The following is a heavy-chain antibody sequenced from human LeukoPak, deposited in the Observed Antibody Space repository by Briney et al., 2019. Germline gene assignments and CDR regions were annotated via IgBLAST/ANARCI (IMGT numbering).Heavy chain of an antibody. D-gene: IGHD3-10*01. CDR1: GFTFSSYG. CDR2: ISGSGGNT. Sequence: KTGGSLRLSCAASGFTFSSYGTSWVRQAPGKGLEWVSAISGSGGNTYYADPVKGRFSISRDNSKNTLYLQMNSLRAEDTAVYFCAKDSATYGRFDYWGQGSLVTVSS. J-gene: IGHJ4*02. CDR3: AKDSATYGRFDY. V-gene: IGHV3-23*01.